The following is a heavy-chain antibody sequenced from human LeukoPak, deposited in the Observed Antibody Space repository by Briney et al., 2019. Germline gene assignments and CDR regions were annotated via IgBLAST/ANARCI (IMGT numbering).Heavy chain of an antibody. CDR1: GFTFSDYY. J-gene: IGHJ4*02. V-gene: IGHV3-11*01. CDR3: ATNYYDSSGYSY. CDR2: ISSSGSTI. D-gene: IGHD3-22*01. Sequence: GGSLRLSCAASGFTFSDYYMSWIRQATGKGLEWVSYISSSGSTIYYADSVKGRFTISRDNAKNSLYLQMNSLRAEDTAVYYYATNYYDSSGYSYWGQGTLVTVSS.